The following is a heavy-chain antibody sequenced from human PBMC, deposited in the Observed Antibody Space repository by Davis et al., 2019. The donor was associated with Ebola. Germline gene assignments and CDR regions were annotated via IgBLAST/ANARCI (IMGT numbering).Heavy chain of an antibody. CDR2: MYYGGSS. J-gene: IGHJ6*03. CDR1: GDSISSSTYY. D-gene: IGHD6-6*01. CDR3: TRTRIEYNRDYYYYMDV. Sequence: PSETLSLTCTVSGDSISSSTYYWSWVRQTPGEGLEWIGYMYYGGSSNYNPSLKSRATMATDPSKRQVSLQVTPVTAADTAVYYCTRTRIEYNRDYYYYMDVWGQGTTVTVSS. V-gene: IGHV4-61*01.